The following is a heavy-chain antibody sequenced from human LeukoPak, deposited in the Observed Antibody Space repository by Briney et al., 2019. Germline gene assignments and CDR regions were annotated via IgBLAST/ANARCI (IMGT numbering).Heavy chain of an antibody. Sequence: SGTLSLTCAVSGGSISSSNWWSWVRQPPGKGLEWIGEIYHSGSTNYNPSLKSRVTISVDKSKNQFSLNLSSVTAADTAVYYCARKGQQWLALFDYWGQGTLVTVST. CDR2: IYHSGST. CDR1: GGSISSSNW. D-gene: IGHD6-19*01. V-gene: IGHV4-4*02. CDR3: ARKGQQWLALFDY. J-gene: IGHJ4*02.